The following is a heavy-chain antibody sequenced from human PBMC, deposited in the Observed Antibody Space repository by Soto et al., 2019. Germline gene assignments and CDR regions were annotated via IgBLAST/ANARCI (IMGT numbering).Heavy chain of an antibody. Sequence: ASVKVSCKASGGTFSSYTISWVRQAPGQGLEWMGRIIPILGIANYAQKFQGRVTITADKSTSTAYMELSSLRSEDTAVYYCARGWNDDNWFDPWGQGTLVTVSS. CDR3: ARGWNDDNWFDP. CDR1: GGTFSSYT. CDR2: IIPILGIA. J-gene: IGHJ5*02. D-gene: IGHD1-1*01. V-gene: IGHV1-69*02.